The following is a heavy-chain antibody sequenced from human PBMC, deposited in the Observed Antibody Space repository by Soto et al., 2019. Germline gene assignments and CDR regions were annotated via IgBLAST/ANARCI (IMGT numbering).Heavy chain of an antibody. CDR3: ANSPARYRPVPAANDAFDI. Sequence: ASVKVSCKASGYTFTGYYMHWVRQAPGQGLEWMGWINPNSGGTNYAQKFQGWVTMTRDTSISTAYMELSRLRSDDTAVYYCANSPARYRPVPAANDAFDIWGQGTMVTVS. CDR1: GYTFTGYY. D-gene: IGHD2-2*01. J-gene: IGHJ3*02. V-gene: IGHV1-2*04. CDR2: INPNSGGT.